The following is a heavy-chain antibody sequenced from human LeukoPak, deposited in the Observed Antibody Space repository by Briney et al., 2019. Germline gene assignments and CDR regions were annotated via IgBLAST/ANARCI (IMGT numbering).Heavy chain of an antibody. V-gene: IGHV3-30*02. CDR2: IRYDGSNK. D-gene: IGHD3-10*01. Sequence: GGSLRLSCAASGFTFSSYGMHWVRQAPGKGLEWVAFIRYDGSNKYYADSVKGRFTISRDNSKNTLYLQMNSLRAEDTAVYYCAKGYGSGSEHLAKDMYYFDYWGQGTLVTVSS. J-gene: IGHJ4*02. CDR3: AKGYGSGSEHLAKDMYYFDY. CDR1: GFTFSSYG.